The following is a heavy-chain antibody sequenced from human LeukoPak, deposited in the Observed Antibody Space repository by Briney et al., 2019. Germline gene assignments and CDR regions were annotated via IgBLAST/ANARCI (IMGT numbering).Heavy chain of an antibody. Sequence: ASVRVSCRASGYTFTGYYMHWVRQAPGQGLEWMGWINPNSGGTNYAQTFQGRVTMTRDTSISTAYMELSRLRSDDTAVYYCARVVAAVAVKFSKYYFDYWGQGTLVTVSS. D-gene: IGHD6-19*01. CDR1: GYTFTGYY. J-gene: IGHJ4*02. V-gene: IGHV1-2*02. CDR2: INPNSGGT. CDR3: ARVVAAVAVKFSKYYFDY.